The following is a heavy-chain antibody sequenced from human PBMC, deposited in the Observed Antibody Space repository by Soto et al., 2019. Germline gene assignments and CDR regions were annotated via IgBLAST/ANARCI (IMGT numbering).Heavy chain of an antibody. CDR1: GGSISSYY. CDR3: ARVLTGFHYYYYGMDV. Sequence: QVQLQESGPGLVKPSETLSLTCTVSGGSISSYYWSWIRQPPGKGLEWIGYIYYSGSTNYNPSLKSRVTISVDTSKNQFSLKLCSVTAADTAVYYCARVLTGFHYYYYGMDVWGQGTTVTVSS. J-gene: IGHJ6*02. CDR2: IYYSGST. V-gene: IGHV4-59*01. D-gene: IGHD3-9*01.